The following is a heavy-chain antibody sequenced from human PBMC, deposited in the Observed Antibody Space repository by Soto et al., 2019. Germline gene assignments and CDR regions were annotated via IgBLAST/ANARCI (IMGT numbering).Heavy chain of an antibody. CDR2: IYYGGST. J-gene: IGHJ4*02. CDR3: ASLTYCGGDCLDY. Sequence: HVQLQESGPGLVKASQTLSLTCTVSGGSISSDGDYWSWIRQHPGKGLEWVGYIYYGGSTSYNPSLKSRVSISIDASKNHFSLRLTSVTAADTAVYYCASLTYCGGDCLDYWGQGTLVNVSS. V-gene: IGHV4-31*03. D-gene: IGHD2-21*02. CDR1: GGSISSDGDY.